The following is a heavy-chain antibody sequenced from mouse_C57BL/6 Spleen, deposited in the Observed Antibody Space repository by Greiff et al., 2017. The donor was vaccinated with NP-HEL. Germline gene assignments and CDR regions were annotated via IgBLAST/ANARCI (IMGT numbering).Heavy chain of an antibody. D-gene: IGHD1-1*01. CDR3: TGGEYYGSSYNAMDY. CDR2: ICLKSDNYAT. V-gene: IGHV6-3*01. Sequence: EVHLVESGGGLVQPGGSMKLSCVASGFTFSNYWMNWVRQSPEKGLEWVAQICLKSDNYATHYAESVKGRFTISRNDSKSSVYLQMNNLRAEDTGIYYCTGGEYYGSSYNAMDYWGQGTSLTVSS. J-gene: IGHJ4*01. CDR1: GFTFSNYW.